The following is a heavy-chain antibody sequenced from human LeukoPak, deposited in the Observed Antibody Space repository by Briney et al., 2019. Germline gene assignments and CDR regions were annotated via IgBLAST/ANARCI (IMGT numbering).Heavy chain of an antibody. CDR3: ARDYDYSLDY. V-gene: IGHV3-7*01. Sequence: PGGSLRLSCAASGFTFSDYYMSWIRQAPGKGLEWVANINLDGGDKSYVGSVKGRFTISRDNAKNSLYLQMNSLGAEDTAVYYCARDYDYSLDYWGQGTLVTVSS. D-gene: IGHD4/OR15-4a*01. CDR1: GFTFSDYY. CDR2: INLDGGDK. J-gene: IGHJ4*02.